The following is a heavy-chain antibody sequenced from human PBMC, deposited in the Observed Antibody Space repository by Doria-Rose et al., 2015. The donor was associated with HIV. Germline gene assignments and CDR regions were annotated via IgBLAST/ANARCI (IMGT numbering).Heavy chain of an antibody. CDR1: GYTFSAYA. V-gene: IGHV1-3*01. Sequence: QVQLVQSGAEVKKPGASVTVSCKTSGYTFSAYAIRWVRQAPGQRLEWMGWLNVGNGDTRYSRKFQDRVTITSDTSANTGYMALSSLRSEDTAVYYCARIHSLSSSSLGHWGQGTLVTVSS. CDR3: ARIHSLSSSSLGH. CDR2: LNVGNGDT. D-gene: IGHD6-13*01. J-gene: IGHJ4*02.